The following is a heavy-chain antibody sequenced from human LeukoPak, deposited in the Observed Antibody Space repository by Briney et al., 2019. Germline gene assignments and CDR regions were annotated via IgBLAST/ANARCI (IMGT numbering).Heavy chain of an antibody. D-gene: IGHD3-10*01. V-gene: IGHV3-7*01. CDR1: GFTFSSYW. CDR2: IKQDGSEK. Sequence: GGSLRLSCAASGFTFSSYWMSWVRQAPGKGLEWVANIKQDGSEKYYVDSVKGRFTISRDNAKNSLYLQMNSLRAEDTAVYYCARDLGLYYYGSGKFSYGMDVWGQGTTVTVSS. CDR3: ARDLGLYYYGSGKFSYGMDV. J-gene: IGHJ6*02.